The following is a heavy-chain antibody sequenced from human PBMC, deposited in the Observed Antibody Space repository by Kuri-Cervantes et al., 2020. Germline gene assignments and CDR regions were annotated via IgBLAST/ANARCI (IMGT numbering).Heavy chain of an antibody. CDR2: INPISGGT. CDR1: GYTFGGHY. D-gene: IGHD3-16*01. V-gene: IGHV1-2*02. CDR3: AREVRVGGKYFDY. J-gene: IGHJ4*02. Sequence: ASVKVSCKASGYTFGGHYIHWMRQAPGQGLEWMGWINPISGGTNYAQKFQGRVIVTRDTSINTVYMELSSLRSDDTAVYYCAREVRVGGKYFDYWGQGALVTVSS.